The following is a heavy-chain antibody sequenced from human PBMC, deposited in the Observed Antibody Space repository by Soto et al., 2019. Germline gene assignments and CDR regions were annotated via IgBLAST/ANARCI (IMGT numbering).Heavy chain of an antibody. V-gene: IGHV4-59*01. J-gene: IGHJ6*02. CDR3: ARSIAAAGTRPRTNYYYYGMDV. Sequence: PSETLSLTCTVSGGSISSYYWSWIRQPPGKGLEWIGYIYYSGSTNYNPSLKSRVTISVDTSKNQFSLKLSSVTAADTAVYYCARSIAAAGTRPRTNYYYYGMDVWGQGTTVPVSS. D-gene: IGHD6-13*01. CDR2: IYYSGST. CDR1: GGSISSYY.